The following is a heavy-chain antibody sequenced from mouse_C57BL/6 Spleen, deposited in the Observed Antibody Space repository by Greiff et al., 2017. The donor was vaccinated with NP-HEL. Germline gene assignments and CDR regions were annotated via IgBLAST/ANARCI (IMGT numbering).Heavy chain of an antibody. CDR2: IDPSDSYT. V-gene: IGHV1-50*01. Sequence: VQLQQPGAELVKPGASVKLSCKASGYTFTSYWMQWVKQRPGQGLEWIGEIDPSDSYTNYNQKFKGKATLTVDTSSSTAYMQLSSLTSEDSAVYYCARRIHYYGSSWSFAYWGQGTLVTVSA. D-gene: IGHD1-1*01. CDR3: ARRIHYYGSSWSFAY. CDR1: GYTFTSYW. J-gene: IGHJ3*01.